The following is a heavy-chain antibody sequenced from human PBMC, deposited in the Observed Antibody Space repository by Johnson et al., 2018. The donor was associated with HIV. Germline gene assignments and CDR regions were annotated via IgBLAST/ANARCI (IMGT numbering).Heavy chain of an antibody. CDR1: GFTFSSYG. CDR2: ISYDGSNK. CDR3: ATDVYGAREWRPAFDI. V-gene: IGHV3-30*03. D-gene: IGHD5/OR15-5a*01. J-gene: IGHJ3*02. Sequence: QVQLVESGGGVVQPGRSLRLSCAASGFTFSSYGMHWVRQAPGKGLEWVAVISYDGSNKYYADSVKGRFTISRDNSKNTLYLQMNSLRAEDTALYYCATDVYGAREWRPAFDIWGQGTMVTVSS.